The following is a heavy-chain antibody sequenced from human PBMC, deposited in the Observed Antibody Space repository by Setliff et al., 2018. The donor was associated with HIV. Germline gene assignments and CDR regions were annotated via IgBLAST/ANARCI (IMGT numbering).Heavy chain of an antibody. CDR2: IDTDGSRT. V-gene: IGHV3-74*01. CDR1: GFTFDRFW. Sequence: GGSLRLSCAASGFTFDRFWMHWVRQAPGKGLVWVSHIDTDGSRTAFADSVKGRFTISRDNTKNTVYLQMDSLRAEDTAVYYCARAAYYNGLDVWGQGTTVTVSS. D-gene: IGHD3-10*01. J-gene: IGHJ6*02. CDR3: ARAAYYNGLDV.